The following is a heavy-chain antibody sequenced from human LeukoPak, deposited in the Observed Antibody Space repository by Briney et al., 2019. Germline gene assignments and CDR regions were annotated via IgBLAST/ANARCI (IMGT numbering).Heavy chain of an antibody. D-gene: IGHD6-13*01. Sequence: GGSLRLSCAASGFTFSSYSMNWVRQAPGKGLEWVSSISSSSSYIYYADSVKGRSTISRDNAKNSLYLQMNSLRAEDTAVYYCARLGGIAAAGTEVCDYWGQGTLVTVSS. V-gene: IGHV3-21*01. J-gene: IGHJ4*02. CDR3: ARLGGIAAAGTEVCDY. CDR2: ISSSSSYI. CDR1: GFTFSSYS.